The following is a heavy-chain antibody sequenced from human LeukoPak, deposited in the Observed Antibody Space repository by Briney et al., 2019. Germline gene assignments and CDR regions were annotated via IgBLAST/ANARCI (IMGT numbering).Heavy chain of an antibody. Sequence: GGSLRLSCVASRFTFSNYAMHWVRQAPGKGLEWVAAIWFDGSNEYYADSVKGRFTISRGNSKNTLFLQLNSLRAEGTAVYYCARGYCTSTSCYDAFDIWGQGTVVTVSS. V-gene: IGHV3-33*01. J-gene: IGHJ3*02. CDR2: IWFDGSNE. CDR3: ARGYCTSTSCYDAFDI. D-gene: IGHD2-2*01. CDR1: RFTFSNYA.